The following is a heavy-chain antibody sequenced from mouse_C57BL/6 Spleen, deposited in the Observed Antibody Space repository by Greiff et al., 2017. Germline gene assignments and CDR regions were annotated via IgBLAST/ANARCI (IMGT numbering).Heavy chain of an antibody. CDR3: AREGAYYSNLAWFAY. J-gene: IGHJ3*01. CDR2: INPSNGGT. V-gene: IGHV1-53*01. CDR1: GYTFTSYW. Sequence: QVQLQQPGTELVKPGASVKLSCKASGYTFTSYWMHWVKQRPGQGLEWIGNINPSNGGTNYNEKFKSKATLTVDKSSSTAYMQLSSLTSEDSAVYYCAREGAYYSNLAWFAYWGQGTLVTVSA. D-gene: IGHD2-5*01.